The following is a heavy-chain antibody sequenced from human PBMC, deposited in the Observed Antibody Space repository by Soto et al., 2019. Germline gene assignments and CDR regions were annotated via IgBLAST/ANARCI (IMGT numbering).Heavy chain of an antibody. CDR3: ARDYSSSWYYYYYGMDV. J-gene: IGHJ6*02. CDR2: ISAYNGNT. D-gene: IGHD6-13*01. V-gene: IGHV1-18*01. Sequence: ASVKVSCKASGYTFTTYGISWVRQAPGQGLEWMGWISAYNGNTNYAQKVQGRVTMTTDTSTSTAYMELRSLRSDDTAVYYCARDYSSSWYYYYYGMDVWGQGTTVTVSS. CDR1: GYTFTTYG.